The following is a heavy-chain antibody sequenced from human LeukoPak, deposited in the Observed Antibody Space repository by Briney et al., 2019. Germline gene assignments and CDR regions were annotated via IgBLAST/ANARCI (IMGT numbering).Heavy chain of an antibody. CDR1: GFTFSSYA. CDR2: ISGSGGST. V-gene: IGHV3-23*01. CDR3: AKELLRFLEWPIDY. D-gene: IGHD3-3*01. J-gene: IGHJ4*02. Sequence: GGSLRVSCVASGFTFSSYAMSWVRQAPGKGLGWVSAISGSGGSTYYADSVKGRFTISRDNSKNTLYLQMNSLRAEDTAVYYCAKELLRFLEWPIDYWGQGTLVTVSS.